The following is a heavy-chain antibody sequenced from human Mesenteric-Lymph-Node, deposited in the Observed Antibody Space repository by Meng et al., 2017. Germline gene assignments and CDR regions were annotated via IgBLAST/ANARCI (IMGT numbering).Heavy chain of an antibody. CDR2: ISSSGSTI. D-gene: IGHD5-18*01. CDR1: GFTFSSYE. J-gene: IGHJ4*02. V-gene: IGHV3-48*03. Sequence: GGSLRLSCAASGFTFSSYEMNWVRQAPGKGLEWVSYISSSGSTIYYADSVKGRFTISRDNAKNTLYLQMNSLRVEDTAVYSCARAVRDNYGNFDYWGQGTLVTVSS. CDR3: ARAVRDNYGNFDY.